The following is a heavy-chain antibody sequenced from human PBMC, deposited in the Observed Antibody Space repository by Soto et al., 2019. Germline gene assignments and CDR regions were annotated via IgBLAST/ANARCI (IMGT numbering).Heavy chain of an antibody. CDR3: ARAQHHDYYYYGMDV. CDR1: GYTFTSYY. D-gene: IGHD2-21*01. Sequence: QVQLVQSGAEVKKPGASVKVSCKASGYTFTSYYMHWVRQAPGQGLEWMGIINPSGGSTSYAQKLQGRVTMTRDTSTSTVYMELSSLRSEDTAVYYCARAQHHDYYYYGMDVWGQGTTVTVSS. V-gene: IGHV1-46*01. J-gene: IGHJ6*02. CDR2: INPSGGST.